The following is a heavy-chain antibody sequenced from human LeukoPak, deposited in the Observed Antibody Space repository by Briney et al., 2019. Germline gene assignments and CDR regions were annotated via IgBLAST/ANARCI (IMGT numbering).Heavy chain of an antibody. Sequence: GGSLRLSCAASGFTFDDYGMIWVRQAPGKGLEWVSYITWNGVGTAYADSMKGRFTVSRDNVKNSLFLQMDSLRAEDTALYYCARSMTTVTTRFFDLWGRGTLVAVSS. CDR2: ITWNGVGT. J-gene: IGHJ2*01. D-gene: IGHD4-17*01. CDR1: GFTFDDYG. V-gene: IGHV3-20*04. CDR3: ARSMTTVTTRFFDL.